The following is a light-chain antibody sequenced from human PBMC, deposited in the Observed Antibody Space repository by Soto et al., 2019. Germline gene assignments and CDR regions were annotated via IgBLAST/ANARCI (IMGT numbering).Light chain of an antibody. CDR3: QQYDSSPRT. CDR1: QSVSSRS. J-gene: IGKJ1*01. CDR2: GAS. Sequence: ELVFTQSPCTLSLSPGERATLSCRASQSVSSRSLAWYQQKPGQAPRLLISGASSRAADIPDRFSGSGSGTDFTLTINRLEPEDFAVYYCQQYDSSPRTFGQGTKVDIK. V-gene: IGKV3-20*01.